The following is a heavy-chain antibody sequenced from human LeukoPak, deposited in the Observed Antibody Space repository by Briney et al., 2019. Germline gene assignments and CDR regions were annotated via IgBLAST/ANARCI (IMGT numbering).Heavy chain of an antibody. J-gene: IGHJ6*03. CDR1: GGSISSYY. CDR3: ARNFRFSSQGAMDV. Sequence: SETLSLTCTVSGGSISSYYWSWIRQPAGQGLELIGRIYTSGSTNYNPSLKSRVTMSVDTSKNQFSLKLSSVTAADTAVYYCARNFRFSSQGAMDVWGKGTTVTVAS. CDR2: IYTSGST. D-gene: IGHD3-16*01. V-gene: IGHV4-4*07.